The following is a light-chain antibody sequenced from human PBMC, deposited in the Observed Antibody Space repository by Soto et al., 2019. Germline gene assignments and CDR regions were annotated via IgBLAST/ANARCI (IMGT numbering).Light chain of an antibody. V-gene: IGLV4-69*01. J-gene: IGLJ7*01. CDR3: QTWGTGIAV. CDR1: SGHSSYT. CDR2: LNSDGSH. Sequence: QSVLTQSPSASASLGASVKLTCTLSSGHSSYTTAWHQQQPEKGPRYLMKLNSDGSHSKGDGIPDRFSGSSSGAERYLTISSLQSEDEADYYCQTWGTGIAVFGGGTQLTVL.